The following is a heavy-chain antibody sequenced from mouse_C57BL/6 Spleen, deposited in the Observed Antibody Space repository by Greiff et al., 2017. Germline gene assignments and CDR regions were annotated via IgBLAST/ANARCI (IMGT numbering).Heavy chain of an antibody. CDR2: IDPSDSYT. CDR1: GYTFTSYW. J-gene: IGHJ4*01. Sequence: QVQLQQPGAALVLPGASVKLSCKASGYTFTSYWLHWVKQRPGQGLEWIGEIDPSDSYTNYNQKFKGKSTLTVDKSSSTAYMQLSSLTSEDSAVYYCARAHSNPMDYWGQGTSVTVCS. D-gene: IGHD2-5*01. V-gene: IGHV1-69*01. CDR3: ARAHSNPMDY.